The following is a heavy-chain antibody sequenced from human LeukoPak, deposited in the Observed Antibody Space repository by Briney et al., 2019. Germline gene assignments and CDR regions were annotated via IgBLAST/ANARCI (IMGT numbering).Heavy chain of an antibody. V-gene: IGHV3-7*01. J-gene: IGHJ6*03. CDR2: INQDGSEK. CDR1: EFTLSRYW. D-gene: IGHD4-17*01. CDR3: ERRAGTVTSSYKGYYNYYYMDV. Sequence: GGSLRLSCAASEFTLSRYWMSWVRQAPGKGLEWVANINQDGSEKYYVDSVKGRFTISRDNAKNTLYLKMNSLRAEDTAVYNCERRAGTVTSSYKGYYNYYYMDVWGKGTTVTVSS.